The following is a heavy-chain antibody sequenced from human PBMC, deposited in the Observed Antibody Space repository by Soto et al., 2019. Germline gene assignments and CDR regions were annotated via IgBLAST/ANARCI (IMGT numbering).Heavy chain of an antibody. V-gene: IGHV1-8*01. Sequence: QVQLVQSGAEVKKPGASVKVSCKASGYTFTSYDINWVRQATGQGLEWMGWMNPNSGNTGYAQKFQGRVTMTRNNSISTAYMELSSLRSEDTTVYYCARAPRRGTWRVDAFDIWGQGTMVTVSS. CDR3: ARAPRRGTWRVDAFDI. D-gene: IGHD3-3*01. CDR1: GYTFTSYD. J-gene: IGHJ3*02. CDR2: MNPNSGNT.